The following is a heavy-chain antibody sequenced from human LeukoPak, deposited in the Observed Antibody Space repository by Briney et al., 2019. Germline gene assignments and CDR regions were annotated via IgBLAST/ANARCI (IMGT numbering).Heavy chain of an antibody. CDR3: TKGYGETGGDY. V-gene: IGHV3-15*01. Sequence: GGSLRLSCAASGFTFSSYWMSWVRQAPGKGLEWVGRIKSKTDGGTTDYAAPVKGRFTISRDDSKNTLYLQMNSLKTEDTAVYYCTKGYGETGGDYWGKGTLFTVS. D-gene: IGHD3-10*01. CDR1: GFTFSSYW. J-gene: IGHJ4*02. CDR2: IKSKTDGGTT.